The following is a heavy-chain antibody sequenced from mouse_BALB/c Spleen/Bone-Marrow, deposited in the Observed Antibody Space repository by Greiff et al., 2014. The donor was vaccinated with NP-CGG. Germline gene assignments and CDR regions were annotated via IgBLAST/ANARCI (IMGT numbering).Heavy chain of an antibody. CDR2: IDPANGNT. V-gene: IGHV14-3*02. D-gene: IGHD2-10*01. CDR3: ARAYYGNYPYAMDY. CDR1: GFNIKDTY. Sequence: VQLKDSGAELVKPGASVKLPCTASGFNIKDTYMHWVKQRPEQGLEWIGRIDPANGNTKYDPKFQGKATITADTSSNTAYLQLSSLTSEDTAVYFCARAYYGNYPYAMDYWGQGTSVTVSS. J-gene: IGHJ4*01.